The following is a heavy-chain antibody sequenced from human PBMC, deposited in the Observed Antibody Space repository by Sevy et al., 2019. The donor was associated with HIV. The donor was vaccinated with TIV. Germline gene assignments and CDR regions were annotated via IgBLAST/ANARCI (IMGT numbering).Heavy chain of an antibody. D-gene: IGHD3-3*01. CDR2: IRYDGSNK. CDR3: AKDPQTYHDFWSGYCPYFDY. CDR1: GFTFSSYG. J-gene: IGHJ4*02. V-gene: IGHV3-30*02. Sequence: GGSLRLSCAASGFTFSSYGMHWVRQAPGKGLEWVAFIRYDGSNKYYADSVKGRFTISRDNSKNTLYLQMNSLRAEDTAVYYCAKDPQTYHDFWSGYCPYFDYWGQGTLVTVSS.